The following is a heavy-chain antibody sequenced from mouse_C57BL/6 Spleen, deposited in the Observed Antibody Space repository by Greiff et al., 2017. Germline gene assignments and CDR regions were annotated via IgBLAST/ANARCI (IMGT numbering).Heavy chain of an antibody. V-gene: IGHV1-81*01. CDR1: GYTFTSYG. J-gene: IGHJ2*01. CDR2: IYPRSGNT. Sequence: QVQLQQSGAELARPGASVKLSCKASGYTFTSYGISWVKQRTGPGLEWIGEIYPRSGNTYYNEKFKGKATLTADKSSSTAYMELRSLTSEDSAVYVCATAQATLYYFDYWGQGTTLTVSS. CDR3: ATAQATLYYFDY. D-gene: IGHD3-2*02.